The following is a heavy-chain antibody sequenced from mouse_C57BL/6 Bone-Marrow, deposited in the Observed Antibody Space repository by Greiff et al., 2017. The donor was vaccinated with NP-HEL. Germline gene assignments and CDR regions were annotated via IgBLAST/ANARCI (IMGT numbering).Heavy chain of an antibody. D-gene: IGHD2-1*01. CDR1: GYTFTSYW. CDR3: AIYYGNPLDY. J-gene: IGHJ2*01. Sequence: QVQLQQSGAELVKPGASVKMSCKASGYTFTSYWITWVKQRPGQGLEWIGDIYPGSGSTNYNEKFKSKATLTLDTSSSTAYMQLSSLTSEDSAVYYCAIYYGNPLDYWGQGTTLTVSS. CDR2: IYPGSGST. V-gene: IGHV1-55*01.